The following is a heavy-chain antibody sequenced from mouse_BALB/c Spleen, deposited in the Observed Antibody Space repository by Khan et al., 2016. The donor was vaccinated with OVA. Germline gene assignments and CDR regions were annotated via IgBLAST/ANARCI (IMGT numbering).Heavy chain of an antibody. CDR2: INSNGGST. V-gene: IGHV5-6-3*01. J-gene: IGHJ2*01. CDR3: ARMARTIN. Sequence: EVELVESGGGLVQPGGSLKLSCAASGFTFSSYGMSWVRLTPDKRLELVATINSNGGSTYYPDSVKGRFTISRDNAKNTLYLQMSSLKSEDTAMYYCARMARTINWGQGTTLTVSS. CDR1: GFTFSSYG.